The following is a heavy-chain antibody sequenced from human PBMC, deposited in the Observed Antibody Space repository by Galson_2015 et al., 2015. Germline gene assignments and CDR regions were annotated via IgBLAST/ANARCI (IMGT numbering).Heavy chain of an antibody. CDR2: IRGSGSRT. D-gene: IGHD6-25*01. CDR3: AKERSGGDYYYYYMDV. CDR1: GFTFRNYA. Sequence: LRLSCAASGFTFRNYAINWVRQAPGKGLEWVSGIRGSGSRTYYADSLKGRFTISRDNSENTLYLQMNSLRAEDTAVYFCAKERSGGDYYYYYMDVWGKGTTVTVSS. J-gene: IGHJ6*03. V-gene: IGHV3-23*01.